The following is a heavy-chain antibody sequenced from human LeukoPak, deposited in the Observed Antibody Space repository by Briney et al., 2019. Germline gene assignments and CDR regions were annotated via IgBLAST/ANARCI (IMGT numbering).Heavy chain of an antibody. D-gene: IGHD1-20*01. Sequence: PGGSLRLSCAASGFTFNSFGIHWVRQAPGRGLEWVAVISYDGSNKYYADSVKGRFTISRDNSENTLYLQMNSLRAEDTAVYYCAKDRALTGTTLPDYWGQGTLVTVSS. CDR1: GFTFNSFG. CDR3: AKDRALTGTTLPDY. CDR2: ISYDGSNK. V-gene: IGHV3-30*18. J-gene: IGHJ4*02.